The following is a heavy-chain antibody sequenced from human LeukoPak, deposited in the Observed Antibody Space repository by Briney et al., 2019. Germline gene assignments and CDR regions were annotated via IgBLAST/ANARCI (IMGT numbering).Heavy chain of an antibody. Sequence: GGSLRLSCAASGFTFSSYWMSWVRQAPGKGLEWVANIKQDGSEKYHVDSVKGRFTISRDNAKNSLYLQMNSLRAEDTAVYYCAREGDFWSGYYDYWGQGTLVTVSS. J-gene: IGHJ4*02. CDR1: GFTFSSYW. CDR3: AREGDFWSGYYDY. D-gene: IGHD3-3*01. V-gene: IGHV3-7*01. CDR2: IKQDGSEK.